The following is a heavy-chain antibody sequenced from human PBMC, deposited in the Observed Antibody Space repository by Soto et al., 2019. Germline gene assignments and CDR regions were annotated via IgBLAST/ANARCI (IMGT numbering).Heavy chain of an antibody. CDR3: ARTASHEHFYDASADFER. CDR2: IYYSGST. Sequence: LSLTCTVSGGSISNDNYYWSWIRQSPGKGLEWIAYIYYSGSTYYNPSLKSRLTISVDPSKNQFSLKLSSVTAADTAVYYCARTASHEHFYDASADFERWGQGTLVTVSS. D-gene: IGHD3-22*01. CDR1: GGSISNDNYY. V-gene: IGHV4-30-4*01. J-gene: IGHJ5*02.